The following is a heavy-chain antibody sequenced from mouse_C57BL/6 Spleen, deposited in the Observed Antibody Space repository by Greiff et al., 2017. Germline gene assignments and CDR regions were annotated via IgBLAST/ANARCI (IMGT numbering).Heavy chain of an antibody. CDR2: IYPRSGNT. V-gene: IGHV1-81*01. J-gene: IGHJ2*01. CDR1: GYTFTSYG. CDR3: AREDDGYAFDY. Sequence: QVQLQQSGAELARPGASVTLSCKASGYTFTSYGISWVKQRTGQGLEWIGEIYPRSGNTYYNEKFKGKATLTADKSSSTAYMELRSLTSEDSAVYFCAREDDGYAFDYWGQGTTLTVSS. D-gene: IGHD2-3*01.